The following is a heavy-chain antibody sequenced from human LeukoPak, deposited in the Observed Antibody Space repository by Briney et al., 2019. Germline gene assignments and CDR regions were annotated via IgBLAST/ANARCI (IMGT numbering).Heavy chain of an antibody. CDR1: GYTFTGYY. Sequence: ASVKVSCKASGYTFTGYYMHWVRQAPGRGLEWMGRIDPNSGGTSYAQNFQGRVTMTRDTSISTAYMELTSLTSDDTAVYYCARDASVSADYWGRGTLVTVSS. CDR3: ARDASVSADY. D-gene: IGHD5/OR15-5a*01. CDR2: IDPNSGGT. V-gene: IGHV1-2*06. J-gene: IGHJ4*02.